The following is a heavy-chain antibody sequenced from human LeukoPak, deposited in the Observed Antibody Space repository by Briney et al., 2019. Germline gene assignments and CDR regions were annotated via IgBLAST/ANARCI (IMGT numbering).Heavy chain of an antibody. CDR1: GFTFSAYW. Sequence: PGGSLRLSCAASGFTFSAYWMHWVRQAPGKGLVWVSRIKGDGSGASYAASVKGRFTISRDNAKNTLYLEMNSLRGDDTAVYYCACTSRPIAAWGQGTLVTVSS. J-gene: IGHJ5*02. V-gene: IGHV3-74*01. CDR2: IKGDGSGA. CDR3: ACTSRPIAA. D-gene: IGHD2-8*01.